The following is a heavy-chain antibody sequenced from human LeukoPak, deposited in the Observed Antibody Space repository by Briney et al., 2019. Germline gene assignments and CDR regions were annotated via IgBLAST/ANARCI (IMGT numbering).Heavy chain of an antibody. CDR3: ARGYCGGDCYRPTYYYYYGMDV. CDR1: GFTFSSYG. Sequence: GGSLRLSCAASGFTFSSYGMHWVRQAPGKGLEWVAVIWYDGSNKYYADSVKGRFTISRDNSKNTLYLQMNRLRAEDTAVYYCARGYCGGDCYRPTYYYYYGMDVWGQGTTVTVSS. D-gene: IGHD2-21*02. CDR2: IWYDGSNK. J-gene: IGHJ6*02. V-gene: IGHV3-33*01.